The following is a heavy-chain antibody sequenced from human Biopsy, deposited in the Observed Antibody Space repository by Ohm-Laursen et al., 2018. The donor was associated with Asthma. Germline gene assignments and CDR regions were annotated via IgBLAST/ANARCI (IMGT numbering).Heavy chain of an antibody. CDR1: GGSINIGDYY. V-gene: IGHV4-30-4*02. CDR2: IYYSGST. Sequence: SETLSLTCTVSGGSINIGDYYWSWIRQHPVKGLEWIGHIYYSGSTYYNPSLKSRVTISVDTSVDQVSLKLTSVTAADTAIYFCARASSTWSQSGPHYFDRWGQGTLVTVSS. J-gene: IGHJ5*02. CDR3: ARASSTWSQSGPHYFDR. D-gene: IGHD2-2*01.